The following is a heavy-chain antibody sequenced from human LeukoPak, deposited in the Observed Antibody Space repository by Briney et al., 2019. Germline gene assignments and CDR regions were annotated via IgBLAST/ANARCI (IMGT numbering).Heavy chain of an antibody. Sequence: GESLKISCKGSGYIFTNSRISWVRQMPGKGLEWMGTTDPSDSNTNYSPSFQGHVTISADKSITTAWLQWSSLEASDTAMYYCARRVRFGSRWDFDYRGQGTLVTVSS. D-gene: IGHD6-13*01. CDR3: ARRVRFGSRWDFDY. CDR1: GYIFTNSR. CDR2: TDPSDSNT. V-gene: IGHV5-10-1*01. J-gene: IGHJ4*02.